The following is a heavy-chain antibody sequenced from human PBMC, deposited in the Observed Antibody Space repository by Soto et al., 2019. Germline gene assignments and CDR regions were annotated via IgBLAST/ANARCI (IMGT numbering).Heavy chain of an antibody. D-gene: IGHD4-4*01. CDR3: ARVGPTVTTRLYYYYGMDV. V-gene: IGHV1-69*12. CDR1: GGTFSSYA. CDR2: IIPIFGTA. J-gene: IGHJ6*02. Sequence: QVQLVQSGAEVKKPGSSVKVSCKASGGTFSSYAISWVRQAPGQGLEWMGGIIPIFGTANYAQKFQGRVTITADEXXSXAXXELSSLRSEDTAVYYCARVGPTVTTRLYYYYGMDVWGQGTTVTVSS.